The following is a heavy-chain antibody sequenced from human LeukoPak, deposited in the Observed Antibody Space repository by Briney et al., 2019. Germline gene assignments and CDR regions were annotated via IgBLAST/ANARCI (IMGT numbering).Heavy chain of an antibody. Sequence: GASVKVSCKASGYTFTGYYMHWVRQAPGQGLEWMGWINPNSGGTNYAQKFQGRVTMTRDTSISTAYMELSRLRSGDTAVYYCARPRVTATYIDWYFDLWGRGTLVTVSS. D-gene: IGHD2-21*02. J-gene: IGHJ2*01. CDR2: INPNSGGT. CDR1: GYTFTGYY. V-gene: IGHV1-2*02. CDR3: ARPRVTATYIDWYFDL.